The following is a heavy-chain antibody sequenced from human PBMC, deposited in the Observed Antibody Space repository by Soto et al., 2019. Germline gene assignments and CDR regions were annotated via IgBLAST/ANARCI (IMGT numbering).Heavy chain of an antibody. CDR3: AKDVRTGTNMYYFDD. D-gene: IGHD1-1*01. CDR2: ISGSGGST. V-gene: IGHV3-23*01. Sequence: GGSLRLSCAASGFTFSSYAMSWVRQAPGKGLEWVSAISGSGGSTYYADSVKGRFTISRDNSKNTLYLQMNRLRAEDTAVYFCAKDVRTGTNMYYFDDWGQGTLVTVSS. J-gene: IGHJ4*02. CDR1: GFTFSSYA.